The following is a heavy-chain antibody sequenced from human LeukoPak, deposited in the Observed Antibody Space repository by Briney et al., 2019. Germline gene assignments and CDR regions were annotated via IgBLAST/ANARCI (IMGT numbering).Heavy chain of an antibody. D-gene: IGHD6-6*01. J-gene: IGHJ5*02. CDR2: IRSSGNTI. V-gene: IGHV3-11*04. CDR1: GFTFSDYS. CDR3: ARDSYSSFPQWFDP. Sequence: GGSLRLSCAASGFTFSDYSMSWIRQAPGKGLEWVSYIRSSGNTIYYADSVKGRFTISRDNAKNSLYLQMNSLRAEDTAVYYCARDSYSSFPQWFDPWGQGTLVTVSS.